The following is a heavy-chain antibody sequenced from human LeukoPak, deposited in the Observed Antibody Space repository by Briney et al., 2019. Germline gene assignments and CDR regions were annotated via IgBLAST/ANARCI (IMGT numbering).Heavy chain of an antibody. Sequence: SETLSLTCTVSGGSVTYTNYYWGWIRQPPGKGLQWIGVIYYNGKTYYNPSLKSRVTVAVDTSKNQFSLKLSSVTAADTAVYYCARGPAVRIDYWGQGTLVTVSS. CDR3: ARGPAVRIDY. CDR1: GGSVTYTNYY. J-gene: IGHJ4*02. V-gene: IGHV4-39*01. CDR2: IYYNGKT.